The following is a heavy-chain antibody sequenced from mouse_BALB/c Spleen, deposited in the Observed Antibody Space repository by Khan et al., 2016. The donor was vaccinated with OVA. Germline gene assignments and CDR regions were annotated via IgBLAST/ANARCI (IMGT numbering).Heavy chain of an antibody. CDR2: IRSKSNNYAT. CDR1: GFTFNTYA. D-gene: IGHD3-3*01. J-gene: IGHJ4*01. Sequence: EVQLVETGGGLVQPKGSLKLSCAASGFTFNTYAMHWVCQAPGKGLEWVARIRSKSNNYATYYADPVKDRFTISRDDSQSMLYLQMNNLKTEDTAMYYCVRELGDYWGQGTSVTVSS. CDR3: VRELGDY. V-gene: IGHV10-3*03.